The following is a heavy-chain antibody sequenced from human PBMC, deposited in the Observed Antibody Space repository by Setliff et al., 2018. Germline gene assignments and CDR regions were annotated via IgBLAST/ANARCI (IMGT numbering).Heavy chain of an antibody. Sequence: SETLSLTCAVSGASIDSLTWWRWVRQPPGKGLEWIGEIYHVGPSVHYNPSLKSRVTISVDKSKNQVSLRLTAVTAADTAVYYCAKGGGRYHTDSWGLGTLVTVSS. CDR1: GASIDSLTW. J-gene: IGHJ4*02. D-gene: IGHD1-26*01. V-gene: IGHV4-4*02. CDR3: AKGGGRYHTDS. CDR2: IYHVGPS.